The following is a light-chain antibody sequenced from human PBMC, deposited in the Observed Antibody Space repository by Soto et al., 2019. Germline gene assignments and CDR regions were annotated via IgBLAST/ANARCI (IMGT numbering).Light chain of an antibody. CDR2: AAS. CDR3: LHHESFPYT. V-gene: IGKV1-17*01. Sequence: DIQMTQSPSSLSASVGHTVTITCRASQEVRSDLGWYQHKPGKAPTRLIDAASRLQGGVPSRFSGSGSGTEFTLTIGSLQPEDSATYYCLHHESFPYTVGQGPRLEI. J-gene: IGKJ2*01. CDR1: QEVRSD.